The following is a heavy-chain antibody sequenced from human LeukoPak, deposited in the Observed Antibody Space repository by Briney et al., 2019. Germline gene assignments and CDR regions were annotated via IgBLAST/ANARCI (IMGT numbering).Heavy chain of an antibody. CDR2: VYYTGTT. CDR1: GGSIRNHY. V-gene: IGHV4-59*11. CDR3: TSWGFDTLTGHGLDY. J-gene: IGHJ4*02. D-gene: IGHD3-9*01. Sequence: RSETLSLTCTVSGGSIRNHYWTWIRQPPGKGLEWIAYVYYTGTTYFNPSLKSRVTISVDTSKNQFSLKLSSVTAADTAIYYCTSWGFDTLTGHGLDYWGQGALVTVSP.